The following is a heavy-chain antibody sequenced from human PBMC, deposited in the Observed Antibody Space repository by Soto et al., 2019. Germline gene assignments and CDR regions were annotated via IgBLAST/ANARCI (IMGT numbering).Heavy chain of an antibody. J-gene: IGHJ4*02. CDR1: GFTFSSYA. CDR2: ISYDGSNK. CDR3: ARDGVVVAATLDY. V-gene: IGHV3-30-3*01. D-gene: IGHD2-15*01. Sequence: GGSLRLSCAASGFTFSSYAMHWVRQAPGKGLEWVAVISYDGSNKYYADSVKGRFTISRDNSKNTLYLQMNSLRAEDTAVYYCARDGVVVAATLDYWGQGTLVTVSS.